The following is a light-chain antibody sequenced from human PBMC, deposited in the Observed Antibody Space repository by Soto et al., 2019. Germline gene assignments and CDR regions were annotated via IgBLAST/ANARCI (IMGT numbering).Light chain of an antibody. Sequence: DIQMTQSPASLSASVGDRVTITCQASQDIKKFINWYQQKPGKGPKLLIYDVSNLETGVPSRFSGSGSGTEYTFTISGLQPEDIATYYCQQSENFPVSFGGGTKVDIK. CDR3: QQSENFPVS. J-gene: IGKJ4*01. CDR1: QDIKKF. V-gene: IGKV1-33*01. CDR2: DVS.